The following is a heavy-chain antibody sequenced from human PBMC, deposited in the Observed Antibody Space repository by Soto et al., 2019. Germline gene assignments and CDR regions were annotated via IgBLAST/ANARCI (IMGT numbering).Heavy chain of an antibody. D-gene: IGHD7-27*01. CDR3: ASYRREALAGYTLDN. J-gene: IGHJ4*02. Sequence: KTSETLSLTCAVYGGSFSNNYWTWFRQPPGKGLEWIGEISPSGTTKYIPSLKSRGTISVDTSRKQFFLKVTSMTAADTAVYYCASYRREALAGYTLDNWGQGILVTVSS. CDR1: GGSFSNNY. V-gene: IGHV4-34*10. CDR2: ISPSGTT.